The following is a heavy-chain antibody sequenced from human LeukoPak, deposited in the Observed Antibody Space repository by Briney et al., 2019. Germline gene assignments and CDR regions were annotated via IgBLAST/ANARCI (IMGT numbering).Heavy chain of an antibody. V-gene: IGHV3-23*01. D-gene: IGHD5-24*01. J-gene: IGHJ4*02. CDR1: GFTFSCCA. Sequence: GGSLRLSCAASGFTFSCCAMHWVRQAPGKGLEWFSAISGSAGRTYYADSVKGRFTISRDNSKNTLYLQMNSLRAEDTAVYYCAKATSGYNYNYFDYWGQGTLVTVSS. CDR3: AKATSGYNYNYFDY. CDR2: ISGSAGRT.